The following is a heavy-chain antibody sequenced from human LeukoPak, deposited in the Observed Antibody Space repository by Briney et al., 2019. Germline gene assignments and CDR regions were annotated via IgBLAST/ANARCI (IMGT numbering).Heavy chain of an antibody. D-gene: IGHD4-23*01. V-gene: IGHV3-21*01. CDR3: ARMRGKYYFDY. J-gene: IGHJ4*02. CDR1: GFTFSSYA. Sequence: GGSLRLSCAASGFTFSSYAMSWVRQAPGKGLEWVSSISSSSNYIYYADSVKGRFTISRDNAKNSLYLQMNSLRAEDTAVYYCARMRGKYYFDYWGQGTLVTVSS. CDR2: ISSSSNYI.